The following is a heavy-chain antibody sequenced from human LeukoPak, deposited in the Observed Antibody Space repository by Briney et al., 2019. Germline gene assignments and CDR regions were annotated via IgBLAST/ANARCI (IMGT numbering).Heavy chain of an antibody. D-gene: IGHD4-23*01. CDR1: GYTFTGYY. CDR2: INPNSGGT. CDR3: ARDEAPYGGNDY. V-gene: IGHV1-2*02. J-gene: IGHJ4*02. Sequence: ASVKVSCKASGYTFTGYYMHWVRQAPGQGLEWMGWINPNSGGTNYAQKFQGRVTMTRDTSISTAYMELSRLRSDDTAVYYCARDEAPYGGNDYWGQGTLVTVSS.